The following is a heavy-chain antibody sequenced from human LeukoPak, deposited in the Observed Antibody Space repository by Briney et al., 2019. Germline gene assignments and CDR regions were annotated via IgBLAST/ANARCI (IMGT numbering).Heavy chain of an antibody. D-gene: IGHD1-26*01. V-gene: IGHV3-30*18. CDR3: AKYGPQDSGSSHFDY. CDR1: GFTFSTYG. Sequence: GGSLRLSCAASGFTFSTYGMHWVRQAPGKGLEWVAVISYDGSNEYYADSVKGRFTISRDNSKNTLYLQMNSLRAEDTAIYYCAKYGPQDSGSSHFDYWGQGALVTVSS. CDR2: ISYDGSNE. J-gene: IGHJ4*02.